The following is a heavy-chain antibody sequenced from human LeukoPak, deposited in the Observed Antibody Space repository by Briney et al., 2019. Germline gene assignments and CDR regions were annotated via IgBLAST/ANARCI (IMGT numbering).Heavy chain of an antibody. Sequence: ASVKVSCKASGFALYKYNIVWVRQAPGQGLEWMGWISTYSDNANYAQNLQGRVTMTTDTSTTTAYMELRSLRSDDTAVYYCARTTAWARTKFDYWGQGTLVTVSS. V-gene: IGHV1-18*04. D-gene: IGHD1-14*01. J-gene: IGHJ4*02. CDR1: GFALYKYN. CDR2: ISTYSDNA. CDR3: ARTTAWARTKFDY.